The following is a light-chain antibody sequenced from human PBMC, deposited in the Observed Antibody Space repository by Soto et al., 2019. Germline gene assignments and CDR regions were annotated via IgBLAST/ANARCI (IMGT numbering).Light chain of an antibody. J-gene: IGKJ5*01. V-gene: IGKV3-11*01. CDR1: QTVSTY. Sequence: EIVLTQSPVTLSLSPGDRATLSCRASQTVSTYLAWYQQKPGQAPRLLIYDASNRATGIPARFSGSGSGTALTLTNSSLKTEDFEVYYFQQRNNWPPEITFGQGTRLYIK. CDR3: QQRNNWPPEIT. CDR2: DAS.